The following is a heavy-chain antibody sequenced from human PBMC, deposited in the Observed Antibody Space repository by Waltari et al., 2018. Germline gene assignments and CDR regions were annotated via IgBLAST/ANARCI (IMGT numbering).Heavy chain of an antibody. D-gene: IGHD5-12*01. J-gene: IGHJ3*01. V-gene: IGHV4-39*01. CDR1: GFPITSNSHY. CDR2: VSYSGTT. CDR3: ATYIGASVGTAAFDV. Sequence: QLQLQESVPRLVRPSETLSLICRVSGFPITSNSHYWAWIRQSPGQGLEWIGTVSYSGTTYITPSLKSRVSVSRDTSKNQVSLILGSVTAADMAVYYCATYIGASVGTAAFDVWGQGTMVTVSS.